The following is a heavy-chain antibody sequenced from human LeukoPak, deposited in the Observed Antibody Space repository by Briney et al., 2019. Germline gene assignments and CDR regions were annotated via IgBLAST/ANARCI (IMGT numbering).Heavy chain of an antibody. CDR3: ARHGLSGYVRTWFDF. CDR1: GGSISSSSYY. Sequence: PSETLSLTCTVSGGSISSSSYYWGWIRQPPGKGLEWIGSIYYSGSTYYNPSLKSRVTISLDTSKNQFSLKLFSVTAADTAVYFCARHGLSGYVRTWFDFWGQGALVTVSS. D-gene: IGHD5-12*01. J-gene: IGHJ5*01. CDR2: IYYSGST. V-gene: IGHV4-39*01.